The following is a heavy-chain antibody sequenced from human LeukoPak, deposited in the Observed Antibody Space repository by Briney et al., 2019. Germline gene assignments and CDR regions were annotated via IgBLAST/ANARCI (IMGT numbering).Heavy chain of an antibody. V-gene: IGHV3-66*01. CDR2: IYSGGTT. Sequence: GGSLRLSCSASGXTVNSNHMNWVRQAPGKGLEWVSIIYSGGTTHYADSVEGRFTVSKDSSLNTVYLQLNSLRAEDTALYYCARDSTSYYFDYWGQGTPVTVSS. D-gene: IGHD6-6*01. J-gene: IGHJ4*02. CDR1: GXTVNSNH. CDR3: ARDSTSYYFDY.